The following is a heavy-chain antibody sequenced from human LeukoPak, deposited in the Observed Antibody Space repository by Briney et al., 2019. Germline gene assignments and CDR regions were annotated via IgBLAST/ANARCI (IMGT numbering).Heavy chain of an antibody. D-gene: IGHD3-22*01. V-gene: IGHV1-2*02. J-gene: IGHJ3*02. CDR3: AREYYYESSDYYVVLSGAFDI. CDR2: INPNSDVT. Sequence: ASVKVSCKASGYTFTGYYMHWVRQAPGQGLEWMGWINPNSDVTNYAQKFQGRVTMTRDTSISTAYMELSSLRSDDTAVYYCAREYYYESSDYYVVLSGAFDIWGQGTMVTVSS. CDR1: GYTFTGYY.